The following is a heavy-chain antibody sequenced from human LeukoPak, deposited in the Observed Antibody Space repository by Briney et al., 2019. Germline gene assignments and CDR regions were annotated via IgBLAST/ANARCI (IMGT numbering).Heavy chain of an antibody. Sequence: GGSLRLSCAASGITFSSYDMHCVRQATGKGLEWVSAIGTAGDTYYPGSVKGRFTISRENAKNSLYLQMNSLRAGDTAVYYCARGGGFEDTAMVPFDYWGQGTLVTVSS. V-gene: IGHV3-13*04. CDR1: GITFSSYD. CDR3: ARGGGFEDTAMVPFDY. J-gene: IGHJ4*02. D-gene: IGHD5-18*01. CDR2: IGTAGDT.